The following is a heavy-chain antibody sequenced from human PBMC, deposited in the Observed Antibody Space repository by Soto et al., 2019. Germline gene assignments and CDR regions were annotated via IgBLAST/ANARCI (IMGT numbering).Heavy chain of an antibody. CDR2: ISYDGSNK. CDR1: GFTFSSYA. D-gene: IGHD5-18*01. J-gene: IGHJ6*02. V-gene: IGHV3-30-3*01. Sequence: QVQLVESGGGVVQPGRSLRLSCAASGFTFSSYAMHWVRQAPGKGLDWVAVISYDGSNKYYADSVKGRFTISRDNSKNTLYLQMNSLRAEDTAVYYCARGSWILLNMDVWGQGTTVTVSS. CDR3: ARGSWILLNMDV.